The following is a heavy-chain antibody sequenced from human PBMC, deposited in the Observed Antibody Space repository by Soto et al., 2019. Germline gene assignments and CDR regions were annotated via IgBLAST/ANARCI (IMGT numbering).Heavy chain of an antibody. J-gene: IGHJ4*02. CDR1: GFTFSSYW. V-gene: IGHV3-74*01. CDR2: INGDGSTT. CDR3: VRVYTVSGDY. Sequence: PGGSLRLSCAASGFTFSSYWMHWVRQAPGKGLVWVSRINGDGSTTTYADSVKGRFTISRDNAKNTLYLQMNRLRAEDTAVYYCVRVYTVSGDYWGQGTLVTVSS. D-gene: IGHD6-19*01.